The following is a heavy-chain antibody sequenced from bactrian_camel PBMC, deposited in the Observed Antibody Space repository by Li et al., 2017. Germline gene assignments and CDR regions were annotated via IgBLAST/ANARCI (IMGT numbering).Heavy chain of an antibody. V-gene: IGHV3S25*01. CDR2: IYTGTGRT. Sequence: QLVESGGGTVQAGGSLRLSCTTSRNTCSNYCMGWFRQAPGKGREGVAAIYTGTGRTRYADSVAGRFTISQDNAKNTVYLLMNSLKPEDTAMYYCAANFGPYCSGPYLARRANFLGQGTQVTVS. J-gene: IGHJ4*01. D-gene: IGHD2*01. CDR1: RNTCSNYC.